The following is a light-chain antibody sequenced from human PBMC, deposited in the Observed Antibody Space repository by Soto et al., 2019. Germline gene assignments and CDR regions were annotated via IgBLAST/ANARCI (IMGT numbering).Light chain of an antibody. Sequence: DIVMTQSPLSLPVTPGEPASISCRSSQSLLQTNGYTYLDWYLQKPGQSPQLLIYLTSIRASGVPDRCSGSGSGTEFTLKISKVEAEDVGVYYCMQALQTTPWTFGQGTKV. V-gene: IGKV2-28*01. CDR3: MQALQTTPWT. CDR1: QSLLQTNGYTY. J-gene: IGKJ1*01. CDR2: LTS.